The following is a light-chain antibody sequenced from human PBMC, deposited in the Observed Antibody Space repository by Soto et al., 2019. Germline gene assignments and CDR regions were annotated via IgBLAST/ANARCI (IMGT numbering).Light chain of an antibody. V-gene: IGKV3-20*01. CDR3: QQFGRSPPSWT. J-gene: IGKJ1*01. CDR1: QSVSSNF. Sequence: ETVLTQSPGTLSLSPGERATLSCRASQSVSSNFLAWYQQKTGQAPRLLIYCASTRATGIPDRFSGSGSGTDFTLTMNILETEDFAGYYCQQFGRSPPSWTFGQGTKVEIK. CDR2: CAS.